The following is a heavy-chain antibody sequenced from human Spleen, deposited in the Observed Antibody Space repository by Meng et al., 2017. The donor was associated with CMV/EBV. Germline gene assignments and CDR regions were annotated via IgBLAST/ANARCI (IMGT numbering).Heavy chain of an antibody. CDR3: ARDRTGDCSSTSCYNYYYYYGMDV. CDR1: GYIFSSYG. Sequence: ASVKVSCKASGYIFSSYGISWVRQAPGQGLEWMGWISAYNGNTNYAQKLQGRVTMTTDTSTSTAYMELRSLRSDDTAVYYCARDRTGDCSSTSCYNYYYYYGMDVWGQGTTVTVSS. D-gene: IGHD2-2*02. CDR2: ISAYNGNT. J-gene: IGHJ6*02. V-gene: IGHV1-18*01.